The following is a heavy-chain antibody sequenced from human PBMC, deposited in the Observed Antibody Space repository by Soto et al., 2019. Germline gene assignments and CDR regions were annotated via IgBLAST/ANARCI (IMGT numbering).Heavy chain of an antibody. D-gene: IGHD6-6*01. J-gene: IGHJ5*02. Sequence: ASVKVSCKASGYTFTSYGISWVRQAPGQGLEWMGWISAYNGNTNYAQKLQGRVTMTTDTSTSTAYMELRSLRSDDTAVYYCARVSEYSSSSLWFDPWGQGTLVPVSS. CDR1: GYTFTSYG. V-gene: IGHV1-18*01. CDR2: ISAYNGNT. CDR3: ARVSEYSSSSLWFDP.